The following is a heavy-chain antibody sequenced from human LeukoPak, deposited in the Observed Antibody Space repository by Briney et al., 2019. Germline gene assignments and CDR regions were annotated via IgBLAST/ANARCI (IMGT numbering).Heavy chain of an antibody. V-gene: IGHV1-69*05. CDR3: ACMVRGVIRPHYYFDY. J-gene: IGHJ4*02. CDR2: IIPIFGTA. CDR1: GGTFSSYA. D-gene: IGHD3-10*01. Sequence: SVKVSCKASGGTFSSYAISWVRQAPGQGLEWMGGIIPIFGTANYAQKFQGRVTITTDESTSTAYMELSSLRSEDTAVYYCACMVRGVIRPHYYFDYWGQGTLVTVSS.